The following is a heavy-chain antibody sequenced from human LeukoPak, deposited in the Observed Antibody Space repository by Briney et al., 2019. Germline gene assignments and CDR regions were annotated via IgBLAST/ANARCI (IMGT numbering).Heavy chain of an antibody. J-gene: IGHJ4*02. CDR2: VTGSSSYT. CDR1: GFNFSNYA. V-gene: IGHV3-23*01. CDR3: AKDRSSTTSCSNY. D-gene: IGHD2-2*01. Sequence: GGSLRLSCTASGFNFSNYAMTWVRQAPGKGLEGVSAVTGSSSYTYYADSVKGRFTISRDNFKNMLYLEMNSLRVEDTARYYCAKDRSSTTSCSNYWGRGTLVTVSS.